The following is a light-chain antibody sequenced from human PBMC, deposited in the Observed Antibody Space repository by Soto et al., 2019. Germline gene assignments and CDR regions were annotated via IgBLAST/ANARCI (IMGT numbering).Light chain of an antibody. CDR2: DAT. CDR3: CSYAASYTLL. J-gene: IGLJ2*01. V-gene: IGLV2-11*01. CDR1: SSNVGGYNY. Sequence: QSALTQPRSVSASPGQSVTISCTGTSSNVGGYNYVSWYQQNPGKAPKLMISDATKRPSGVPDRFSGSKSGNAASLTISGLQAEDEADYYCCSYAASYTLLFGGGTKVTVL.